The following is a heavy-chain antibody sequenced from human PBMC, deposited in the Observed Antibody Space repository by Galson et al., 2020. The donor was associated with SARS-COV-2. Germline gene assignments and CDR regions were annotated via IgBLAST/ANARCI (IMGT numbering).Heavy chain of an antibody. CDR1: GYSFTTNW. Sequence: GESLKISCKASGYSFTTNWLGWVRQMPGKGLEWMGIIYPGDSHTRYNPSFQGQVTISADKSIRTAYLQWSSLKASDTAIYYCASEGGYDSSGYYLGAAFDRWGQGTMVTVSS. V-gene: IGHV5-51*01. J-gene: IGHJ3*01. CDR2: IYPGDSHT. D-gene: IGHD3-22*01. CDR3: ASEGGYDSSGYYLGAAFDR.